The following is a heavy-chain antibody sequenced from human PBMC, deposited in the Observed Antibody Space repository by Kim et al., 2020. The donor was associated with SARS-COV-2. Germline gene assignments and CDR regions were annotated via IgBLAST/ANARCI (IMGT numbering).Heavy chain of an antibody. D-gene: IGHD5-18*01. V-gene: IGHV1-2*06. CDR1: GYTFTGYY. CDR2: INPNSGGT. J-gene: IGHJ4*02. Sequence: ASVKVSCKASGYTFTGYYMHWVRQAPGQGLEWMGRINPNSGGTNYAQKFQGRVTMTRDTSISTAYMELSRLRSDDTAVYYCARVFGYSYGLGRYYFDYWGQGTLVTVSS. CDR3: ARVFGYSYGLGRYYFDY.